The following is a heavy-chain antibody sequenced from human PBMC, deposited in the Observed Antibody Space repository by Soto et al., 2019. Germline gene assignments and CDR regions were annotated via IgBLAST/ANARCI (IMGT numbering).Heavy chain of an antibody. V-gene: IGHV3-30*03. D-gene: IGHD2-8*02. J-gene: IGHJ4*02. CDR1: GFTVSTYG. CDR2: ISRDGGTK. Sequence: QVQLVESGGGVVQPGRSLRLSCAVSGFTVSTYGMHWVRQAPGKGLEWVAVISRDGGTKYYADSVKGRVTISRDKSRNTLFLEMNSLRGDDMAVYYCTGEVASGYWGQGTLVTVSS. CDR3: TGEVASGY.